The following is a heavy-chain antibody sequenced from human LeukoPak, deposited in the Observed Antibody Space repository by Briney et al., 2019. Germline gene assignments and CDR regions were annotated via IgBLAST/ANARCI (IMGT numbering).Heavy chain of an antibody. D-gene: IGHD4-17*01. Sequence: GRSLRLSCAASGFTFSSYGMHWVRQAPGKGLVWVSRINSDGRSTNYADSVKGRFTISRDNAKNTLYLQMNSLRAEDTAVYYCARDPLYGDYGDYWGQGTLVTVSS. J-gene: IGHJ4*02. CDR2: INSDGRST. CDR3: ARDPLYGDYGDY. V-gene: IGHV3-74*01. CDR1: GFTFSSYG.